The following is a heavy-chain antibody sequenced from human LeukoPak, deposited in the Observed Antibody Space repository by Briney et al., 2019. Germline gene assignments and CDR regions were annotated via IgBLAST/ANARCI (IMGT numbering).Heavy chain of an antibody. J-gene: IGHJ6*03. CDR2: MNPNSGNT. Sequence: GASVKVSCKASGYTFTSYDINWVRQATGQGLEWMGWMNPNSGNTGYAQKFQGRVTITRNTSISTAYMELSSLRSEDTAVYYCARNTYYYDSSGHDRTYYYYMDVWGKGTTVTVSS. V-gene: IGHV1-8*03. CDR1: GYTFTSYD. D-gene: IGHD3-22*01. CDR3: ARNTYYYDSSGHDRTYYYYMDV.